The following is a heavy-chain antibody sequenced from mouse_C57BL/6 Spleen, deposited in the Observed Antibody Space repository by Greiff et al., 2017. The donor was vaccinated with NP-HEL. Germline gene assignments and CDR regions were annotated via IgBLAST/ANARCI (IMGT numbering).Heavy chain of an antibody. CDR3: ARGYDYDVGYFDY. Sequence: VQLQQPGAELVRPGTSVKLSCKASGYTFTSYWMHWVKQRPGQGLEWIGVIDPSDSYTNYNQKFKGKATLTVDTSSSTAYMQLSSLTSEDSAVYYCARGYDYDVGYFDYWGQGTTLTVSS. CDR2: IDPSDSYT. D-gene: IGHD2-4*01. CDR1: GYTFTSYW. J-gene: IGHJ2*01. V-gene: IGHV1-59*01.